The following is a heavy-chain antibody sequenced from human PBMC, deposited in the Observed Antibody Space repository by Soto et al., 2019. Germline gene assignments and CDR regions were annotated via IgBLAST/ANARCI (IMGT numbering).Heavy chain of an antibody. CDR3: ARMKVDSYQFYYAMDV. D-gene: IGHD3-9*01. CDR1: GFSLTTGKMG. J-gene: IGHJ6*02. V-gene: IGHV2-26*01. Sequence: QVTLKESGPALVKPTETLTLTCTVSGFSLTTGKMGVSWIRQPPGKALXWLAHIFSDNERSYSTSLQGRLTISKDTSGSQVVLSMTNVDPVDTATYYCARMKVDSYQFYYAMDVWGQGTTVTVSS. CDR2: IFSDNER.